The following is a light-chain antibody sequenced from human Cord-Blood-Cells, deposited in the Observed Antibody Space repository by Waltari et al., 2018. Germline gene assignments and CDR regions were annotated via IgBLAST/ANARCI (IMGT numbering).Light chain of an antibody. CDR3: NSRDSSGNHLV. J-gene: IGLJ2*01. V-gene: IGLV3-19*01. CDR2: GKN. Sequence: SSELTQDPAVSVALGQTVRITCQGDSLRSYYASWYQQKPGQAHVLVIYGKNNRPSGTPDRFSGSSSGNTASLTITGAQAEDVADYYCNSRDSSGNHLVFGGGTKLTVL. CDR1: SLRSYY.